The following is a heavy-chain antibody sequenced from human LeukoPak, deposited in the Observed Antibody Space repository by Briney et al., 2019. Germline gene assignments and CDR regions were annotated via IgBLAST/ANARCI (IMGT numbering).Heavy chain of an antibody. CDR2: ISSSSSYT. J-gene: IGHJ4*02. V-gene: IGHV3-11*06. D-gene: IGHD3-10*01. Sequence: GGSLRLSCAASGFTFSDYYMRWLRQARGRGGEWVSYISSSSSYTNYADSVRGRFTISRDNAKNSLYLQMNSLRAEDTAVYYCARLPSSGYGSGPVDYWGQGTLVTVSS. CDR1: GFTFSDYY. CDR3: ARLPSSGYGSGPVDY.